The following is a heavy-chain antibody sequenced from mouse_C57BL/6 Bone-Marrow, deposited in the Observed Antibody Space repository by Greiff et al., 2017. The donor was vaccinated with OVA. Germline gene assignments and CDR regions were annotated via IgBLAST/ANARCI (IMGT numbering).Heavy chain of an antibody. D-gene: IGHD2-4*01. Sequence: VQLKESGEGLVKPGGSLKLSCAASGFTFSSYAMSWVRQTPEKRLEWVAYISSGGDYIYYADTVKGRFTISRDNARNTLYLQMSSLKSEDTAMYYCTRERGGYDYDGFAYWGQGTLVTVSA. V-gene: IGHV5-9-1*02. CDR2: ISSGGDYI. CDR3: TRERGGYDYDGFAY. J-gene: IGHJ3*01. CDR1: GFTFSSYA.